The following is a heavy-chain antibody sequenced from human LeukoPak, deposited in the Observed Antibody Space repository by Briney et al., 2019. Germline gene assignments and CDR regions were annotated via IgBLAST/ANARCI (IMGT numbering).Heavy chain of an antibody. V-gene: IGHV1-69*13. CDR3: ARDLEGIAAPRSPKNAFDI. CDR2: IIPIFGTA. D-gene: IGHD6-13*01. Sequence: ASVKVSCKASGGTFSSYAISWVRQAPGQGLEWMGGIIPIFGTANYAQKFQGRVTITADESTSTAYMELRSLRSDDTAVYYCARDLEGIAAPRSPKNAFDIWGQGTMVTVSS. CDR1: GGTFSSYA. J-gene: IGHJ3*02.